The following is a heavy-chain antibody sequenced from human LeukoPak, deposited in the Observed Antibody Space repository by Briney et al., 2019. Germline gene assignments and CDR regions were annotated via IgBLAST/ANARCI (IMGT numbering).Heavy chain of an antibody. D-gene: IGHD5-24*01. CDR3: ARRRDGYNPNFDY. J-gene: IGHJ4*02. CDR1: GGSFNSYY. Sequence: PSETLSLTCTVSGGSFNSYYWSWIRQPPGKGLEWIGYIFYRGSTNYNPSLKSRVTMSVDTSKNQCSLSLSSVTAADTAVYYCARRRDGYNPNFDYWGQGTLVTVSS. CDR2: IFYRGST. V-gene: IGHV4-59*08.